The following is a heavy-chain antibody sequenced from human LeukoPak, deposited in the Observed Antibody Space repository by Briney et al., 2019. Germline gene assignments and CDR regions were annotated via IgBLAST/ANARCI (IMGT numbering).Heavy chain of an antibody. J-gene: IGHJ4*02. Sequence: PGGSLRLSCAASGFTVSDNYMSWVPQARGKGLEWVSVIYSDGSTYYADSVKGRFTISRDNSKNTVYLQMNSLRAEDTAVYYCARDPGYDYGYDYWGQGTLVTVSS. V-gene: IGHV3-66*01. D-gene: IGHD5-18*01. CDR1: GFTVSDNY. CDR2: IYSDGST. CDR3: ARDPGYDYGYDY.